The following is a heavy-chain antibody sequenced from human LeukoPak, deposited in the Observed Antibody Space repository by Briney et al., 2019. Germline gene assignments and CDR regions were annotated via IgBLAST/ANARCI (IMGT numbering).Heavy chain of an antibody. CDR1: GFTFSTYW. V-gene: IGHV3-7*04. J-gene: IGHJ4*02. CDR2: IKGDGSEI. D-gene: IGHD2/OR15-2a*01. Sequence: GGSLRLSCGASGFTFSTYWMSWVRQAPGKGLEWVANIKGDGSEIYSVDSVKGRFTISRDNAKSSLYLQLNSLRVEDTAVYYCARVPSRSTYFQDYWGQGTLVTVSS. CDR3: ARVPSRSTYFQDY.